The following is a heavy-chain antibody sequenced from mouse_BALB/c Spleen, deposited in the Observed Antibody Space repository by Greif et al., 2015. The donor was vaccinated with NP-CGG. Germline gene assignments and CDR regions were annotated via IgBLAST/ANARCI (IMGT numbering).Heavy chain of an antibody. CDR1: GYTFTDYE. J-gene: IGHJ2*01. D-gene: IGHD4-1*01. CDR3: TRSWDGY. CDR2: IDPETGGT. V-gene: IGHV1-15*01. Sequence: VQLQQSGAELVRPGASVTLSCKASGYTFTDYEMHWVKQTPVHGLEWIGAIDPETGGTAYNQKFKGKATLTADKSSSTAYMELRSLTSEDAAVYYCTRSWDGYWGQGTTLTGSS.